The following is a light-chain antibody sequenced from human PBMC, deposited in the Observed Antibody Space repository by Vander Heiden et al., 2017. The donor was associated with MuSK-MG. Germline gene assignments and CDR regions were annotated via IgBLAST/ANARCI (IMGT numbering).Light chain of an antibody. V-gene: IGKV3-15*01. J-gene: IGKJ2*01. Sequence: EIVMTQSPATLSVSPGERATLSCRASQSVSSNLAWYQQKPGQAPRLLIYGASTRATGIPARFSGSGSGTEFTLTISSLQSEDFAVYYCQQYNNLYTFGQGTELEIK. CDR3: QQYNNLYT. CDR2: GAS. CDR1: QSVSSN.